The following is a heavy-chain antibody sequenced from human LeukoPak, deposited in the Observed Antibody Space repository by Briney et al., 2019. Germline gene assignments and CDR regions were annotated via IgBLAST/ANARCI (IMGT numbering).Heavy chain of an antibody. Sequence: PGGSLRLSCAASGFTFSSYSMNWVRQAPGKGLEWVSSISRSSGYIYNADSVKGRFTISRDNAKNSLYLQMNSLRAEDTAVYYCARDSAMARGVDDAFDIWGQGTMVTVSS. D-gene: IGHD3-10*01. J-gene: IGHJ3*02. V-gene: IGHV3-21*01. CDR2: ISRSSGYI. CDR1: GFTFSSYS. CDR3: ARDSAMARGVDDAFDI.